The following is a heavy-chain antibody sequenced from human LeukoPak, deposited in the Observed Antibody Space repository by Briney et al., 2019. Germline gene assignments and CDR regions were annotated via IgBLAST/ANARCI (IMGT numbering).Heavy chain of an antibody. J-gene: IGHJ6*02. D-gene: IGHD6-13*01. V-gene: IGHV3-53*05. CDR2: IYSGGSI. CDR1: GFTVSSNY. Sequence: GGSLRLSCAASGFTVSSNYMSWVRQAPGKGLEWVSVIYSGGSIYYADSVKGRFTISRDNSKNTLYLQMNSLRAADTAIYYCAKEGSVAAGTKASLMVAGYFYNMDVWGQGTTVSVSS. CDR3: AKEGSVAAGTKASLMVAGYFYNMDV.